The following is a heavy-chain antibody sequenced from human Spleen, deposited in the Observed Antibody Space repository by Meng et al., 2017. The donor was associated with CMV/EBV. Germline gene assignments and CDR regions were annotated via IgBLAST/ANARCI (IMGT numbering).Heavy chain of an antibody. CDR3: ARDVGKYSSSWYSY. CDR1: GFTFSSYA. Sequence: QVQLVESXXXXXQXXWXXRLSCAASGFTFSSYAMHWVRQAPGKGLEWVAVISYDGSNKYYADSVKGRFTISRDNSKNTLYLQMNSLRAEDTAVYYCARDVGKYSSSWYSYWGQGTLVTVSS. J-gene: IGHJ4*02. D-gene: IGHD6-13*01. CDR2: ISYDGSNK. V-gene: IGHV3-30-3*01.